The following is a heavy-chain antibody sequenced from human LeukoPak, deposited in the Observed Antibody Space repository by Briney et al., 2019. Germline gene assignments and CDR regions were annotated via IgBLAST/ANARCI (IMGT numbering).Heavy chain of an antibody. V-gene: IGHV3-74*01. D-gene: IGHD5-18*01. CDR3: AALGYNDF. CDR2: INPGGSSI. CDR1: GFTFSSYW. J-gene: IGHJ4*02. Sequence: PGGSLRLSCAASGFTFSSYWMHWVRQVPGKGLVWVARINPGGSSITYADSVKGRFTISRDNAKNTLYLQMDSLRAEDTAVYYCAALGYNDFWGQGTQVTVSS.